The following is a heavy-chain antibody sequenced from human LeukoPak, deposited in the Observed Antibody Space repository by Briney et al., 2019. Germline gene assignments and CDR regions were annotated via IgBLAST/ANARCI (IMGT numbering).Heavy chain of an antibody. J-gene: IGHJ4*02. Sequence: GGSLRLSCAASGGTFSYSAMSWVRHSPGKGLEWVSTVSGSGGSTYYADSVKGCFTISSDNSKNTLYLQMNSLRVEDTAVYYCAKVRYGVVVITPNYFDYWGQGTLVTVSS. V-gene: IGHV3-23*01. D-gene: IGHD3-22*01. CDR3: AKVRYGVVVITPNYFDY. CDR2: VSGSGGST. CDR1: GGTFSYSA.